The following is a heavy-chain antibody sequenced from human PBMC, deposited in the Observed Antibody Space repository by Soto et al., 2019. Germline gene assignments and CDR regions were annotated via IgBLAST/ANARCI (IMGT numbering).Heavy chain of an antibody. CDR2: IHPDDSQS. CDR3: MRHRACSGASCYFDY. Sequence: GESLKISCQGSGYTFTSYWIGWVRQMPGKGLEWMGIIHPDDSQSRYSPSFQGQVTIPADRSNSTAYLQWTSLKALDTAVYFCMRHRACSGASCYFDYWGQGTLVTVSS. D-gene: IGHD2-15*01. CDR1: GYTFTSYW. J-gene: IGHJ4*02. V-gene: IGHV5-51*01.